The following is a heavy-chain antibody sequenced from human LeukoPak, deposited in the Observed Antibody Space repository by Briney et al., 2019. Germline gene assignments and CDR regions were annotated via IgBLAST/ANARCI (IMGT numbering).Heavy chain of an antibody. CDR1: GFTFSSYE. CDR3: AKNTGQTSEHSYGFNC. Sequence: GGSLRLSCAASGFTFSSYEMNGVRQAPGKGLEWVSDISGNGESTYYADSVKGRFTISRDNSKNTVYLQMDSLRAEDTAVYYCAKNTGQTSEHSYGFNCWGQGTLVTVSS. V-gene: IGHV3-23*01. D-gene: IGHD5-18*01. J-gene: IGHJ1*01. CDR2: ISGNGEST.